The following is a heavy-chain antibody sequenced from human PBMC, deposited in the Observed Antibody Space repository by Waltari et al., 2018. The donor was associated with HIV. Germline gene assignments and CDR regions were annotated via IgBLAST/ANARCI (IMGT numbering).Heavy chain of an antibody. D-gene: IGHD3-10*01. CDR3: ARGHHMVQGVIRKNWFDP. V-gene: IGHV1-2*04. CDR1: GYTFTGYY. Sequence: QVQLVQSGAEVKKPGASVKVSCKASGYTFTGYYMHWVRQAPGQGLEWMGWINPNSGGTNYAQKFQGWVTMTRDTSISTAYMELSRLRSDDTAVYYCARGHHMVQGVIRKNWFDPWGQGTLVTVSS. CDR2: INPNSGGT. J-gene: IGHJ5*02.